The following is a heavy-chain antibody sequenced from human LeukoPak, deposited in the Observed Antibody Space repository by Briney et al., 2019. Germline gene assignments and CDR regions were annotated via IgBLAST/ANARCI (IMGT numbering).Heavy chain of an antibody. CDR2: IDEDGKTI. J-gene: IGHJ5*02. D-gene: IGHD3-3*01. CDR1: GFTFNSYW. Sequence: GGSLRLSYAASGFTFNSYWMHWVRQAPGKGLVWVSRIDEDGKTIDYADSVKGRLTISRDNAKDTLYLQMSSLRDEDTAVYYCVSDLCGGDDQWGRGTLVTVSS. CDR3: VSDLCGGDDQ. V-gene: IGHV3-74*01.